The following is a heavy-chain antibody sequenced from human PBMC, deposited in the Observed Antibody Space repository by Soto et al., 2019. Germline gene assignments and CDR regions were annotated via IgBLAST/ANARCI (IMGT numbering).Heavy chain of an antibody. Sequence: EVQLVESGGGLVKPGGSLRLSCAASGFTFSSYSMHWVRQAPGKGLEWVSSISSRSSYIYYADSVKGRFTISRDNAKNSLYLQMNSLRAEDTAVYYCARIQLRYDAFDIWGQGTMVTVSS. D-gene: IGHD2-2*02. CDR3: ARIQLRYDAFDI. V-gene: IGHV3-21*01. CDR1: GFTFSSYS. J-gene: IGHJ3*02. CDR2: ISSRSSYI.